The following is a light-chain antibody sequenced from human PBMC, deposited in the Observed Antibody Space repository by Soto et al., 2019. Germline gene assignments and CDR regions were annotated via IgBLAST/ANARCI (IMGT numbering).Light chain of an antibody. V-gene: IGKV1-5*01. CDR1: QSIFVW. Sequence: DIQMTQSPSTLSASVGDRVTITCRASQSIFVWLAWYQQRPGTAPRLLIYEASSLQSGVPSRFGGSGSGTEFTLTISSLQPDDSATYYCQQYNSYSYTFGQGTKLEIK. J-gene: IGKJ2*01. CDR2: EAS. CDR3: QQYNSYSYT.